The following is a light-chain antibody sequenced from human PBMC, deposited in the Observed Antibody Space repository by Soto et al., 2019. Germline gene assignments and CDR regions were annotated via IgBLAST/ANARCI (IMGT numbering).Light chain of an antibody. CDR1: SSDVGGYNY. J-gene: IGLJ3*02. CDR2: DVS. Sequence: QSALTQPASVSGSPGQSNTISCTGTSSDVGGYNYVSWYQQHPGKAPKLMIYDVSNRPSGVSNRFSGSKSGNTASLTISGLQAEDEADYYCSSYTSSSTLVIGGGTKLTVL. CDR3: SSYTSSSTLV. V-gene: IGLV2-14*01.